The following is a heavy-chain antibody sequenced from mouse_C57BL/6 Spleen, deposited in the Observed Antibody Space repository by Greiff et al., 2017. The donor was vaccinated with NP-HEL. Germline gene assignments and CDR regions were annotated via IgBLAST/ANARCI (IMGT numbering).Heavy chain of an antibody. V-gene: IGHV1-72*01. CDR2: IDPNSGGT. J-gene: IGHJ2*01. D-gene: IGHD1-1*01. Sequence: QVQLQQPGAELVKPGASVKLSCKASGYTFTSYWMHWVKQRPGRGLEWIGRIDPNSGGTKYNEKFKSKATLTVDKPSSTAYMQLSSLTSEDAAVYYCAVTTVVAKDYFDYWGQGTTLTVSS. CDR3: AVTTVVAKDYFDY. CDR1: GYTFTSYW.